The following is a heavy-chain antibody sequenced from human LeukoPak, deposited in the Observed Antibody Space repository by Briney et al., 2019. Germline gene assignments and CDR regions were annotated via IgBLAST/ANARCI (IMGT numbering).Heavy chain of an antibody. V-gene: IGHV4-59*01. Sequence: PSETLSLTCTVSGGSIISYYWSWIRQPPGKGLEWIGYIYYSGSTNYNPSLKSRVNISVDTSKNQFSLKLSSVTAADTAVYYCARAPMYYYMDVWGKGTTVTVSS. J-gene: IGHJ6*03. CDR3: ARAPMYYYMDV. CDR1: GGSIISYY. CDR2: IYYSGST.